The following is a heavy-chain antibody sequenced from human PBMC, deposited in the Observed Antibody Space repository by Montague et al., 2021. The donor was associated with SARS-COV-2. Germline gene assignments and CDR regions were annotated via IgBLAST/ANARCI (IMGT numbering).Heavy chain of an antibody. V-gene: IGHV3-48*03. CDR3: ARGISLFDP. CDR2: ISGAGTTI. Sequence: SLRLSFTASGFTFSYFEMNWVRQAPGKGLEWISYISGAGTTIYYADSVKGRFTISRDNAKNSLYLQMNSLRVEDTAVYYCARGISLFDPWGQGTLVTVSS. J-gene: IGHJ5*02. CDR1: GFTFSYFE.